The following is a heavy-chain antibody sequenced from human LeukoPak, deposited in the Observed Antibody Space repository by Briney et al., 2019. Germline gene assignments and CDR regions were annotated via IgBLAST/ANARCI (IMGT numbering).Heavy chain of an antibody. V-gene: IGHV4-61*02. Sequence: SQTLSLTCTVSNGSISSDTYFWSWIRQPAGKGLEWIGRIYTSGSTNYNPSLKSRVTISVDTPKNQFSLKLSSVTAADTALYYCARGLWFGDENPPYFDYWGQGTLVTVSS. CDR1: NGSISSDTYF. D-gene: IGHD3-10*01. CDR2: IYTSGST. CDR3: ARGLWFGDENPPYFDY. J-gene: IGHJ4*02.